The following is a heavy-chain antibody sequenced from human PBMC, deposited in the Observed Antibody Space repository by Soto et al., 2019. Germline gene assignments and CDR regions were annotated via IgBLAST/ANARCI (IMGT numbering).Heavy chain of an antibody. V-gene: IGHV4-61*08. CDR3: ARLTTVTTTYYYYYMDV. J-gene: IGHJ6*03. CDR2: IYYSGST. Sequence: PSETLSLTCTVSGGSISSGGYYWSWIRQPPGKGLEWIGYIYYSGSTNYNPSLKSRVTISVDTSKNQFSLKLSSVTAADTAVYYCARLTTVTTTYYYYYMDVWGKGTTVTVSS. D-gene: IGHD4-17*01. CDR1: GGSISSGGYY.